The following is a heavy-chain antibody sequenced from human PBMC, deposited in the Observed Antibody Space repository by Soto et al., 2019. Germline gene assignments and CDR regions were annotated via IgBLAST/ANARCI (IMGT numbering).Heavy chain of an antibody. D-gene: IGHD2-21*02. Sequence: QVQLVQSGAEVKKPGSSVKVSCKASGGTFSSYAISWLRQAPGQGLEWMGGIIPIFGTANYAQKFQGRVTITADESTSTAYMELSSLRSEDTAVYYCARSRGIVVVTAIHYYYYGMDVWGQGTTVTVSS. J-gene: IGHJ6*02. V-gene: IGHV1-69*01. CDR3: ARSRGIVVVTAIHYYYYGMDV. CDR2: IIPIFGTA. CDR1: GGTFSSYA.